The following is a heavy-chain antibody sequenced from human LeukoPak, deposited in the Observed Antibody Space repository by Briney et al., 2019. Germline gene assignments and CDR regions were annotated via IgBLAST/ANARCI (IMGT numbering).Heavy chain of an antibody. J-gene: IGHJ4*02. V-gene: IGHV3-53*01. CDR1: GFTVSSNY. CDR2: IYSGGST. D-gene: IGHD3-22*01. CDR3: STTYYYDSSEGY. Sequence: GGSLRLSCAASGFTVSSNYMSWVRQAPGKGLEWVSVIYSGGSTYYADSVKGRFTISRDNSKNTLYLQMNSLRAEDTAVYYCSTTYYYDSSEGYWGQGTLVTVSS.